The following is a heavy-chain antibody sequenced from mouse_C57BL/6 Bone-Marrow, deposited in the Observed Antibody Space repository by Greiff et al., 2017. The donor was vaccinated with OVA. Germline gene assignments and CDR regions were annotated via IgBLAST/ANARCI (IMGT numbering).Heavy chain of an antibody. V-gene: IGHV1-69*01. Sequence: QVQLKEPGAELVMPGASVKLSCKASGYTFTSYWMHWVKQRPGQGLEWIGEIDPSDSYTNYNQKFKGKSTLTVDKSSSTAYMQLSSLTSEDAAVYDCARAVDVDVWGTGTTVTVSS. D-gene: IGHD6-1*01. J-gene: IGHJ1*03. CDR2: IDPSDSYT. CDR1: GYTFTSYW. CDR3: ARAVDVDV.